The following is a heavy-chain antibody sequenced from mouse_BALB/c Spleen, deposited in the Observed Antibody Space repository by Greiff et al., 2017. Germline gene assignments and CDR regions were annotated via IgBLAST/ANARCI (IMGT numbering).Heavy chain of an antibody. Sequence: EVKVVESGGDLVKPGGSLKLSCAASGFTFSSYGMSWVRQTPDKRLEWVATISSGGSYTYYPDSVKGRFTISRDNAKNTLYLQMSSLKSEDTAMYYCASPMITTGYAMDYWGQGTSVTVSS. V-gene: IGHV5-6*01. D-gene: IGHD2-4*01. CDR3: ASPMITTGYAMDY. CDR2: ISSGGSYT. CDR1: GFTFSSYG. J-gene: IGHJ4*01.